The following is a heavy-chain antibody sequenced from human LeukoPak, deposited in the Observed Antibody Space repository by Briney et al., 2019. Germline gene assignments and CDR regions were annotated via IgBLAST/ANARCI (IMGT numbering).Heavy chain of an antibody. CDR1: GVTFSSYA. CDR3: AKDRGIAVVGNEFDY. J-gene: IGHJ4*02. V-gene: IGHV3-23*01. CDR2: LSGSGERT. D-gene: IGHD6-19*01. Sequence: AGGSLRLSCAASGVTFSSYAMSWVRQAPGKGLEWVSSLSGSGERTYYADSVKGRFTISRDNSKNTLYVQMNSLRDEDTAVYYCAKDRGIAVVGNEFDYWGQGTLVTVSS.